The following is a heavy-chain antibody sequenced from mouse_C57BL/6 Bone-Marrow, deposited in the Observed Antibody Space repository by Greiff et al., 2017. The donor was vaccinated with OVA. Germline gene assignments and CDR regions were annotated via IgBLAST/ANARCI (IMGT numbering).Heavy chain of an antibody. CDR2: FYPGSGSI. J-gene: IGHJ3*01. V-gene: IGHV1-62-2*01. CDR3: EKHEEMGWCDC. CDR1: GYTFTEYT. Sequence: QVQLQQSGAELVKPGASVKLSCKAFGYTFTEYTIHWVKQRSGQGLEWIAWFYPGSGSIKYNEKFKDKATLTADKSSSTIYMELNRLTSEDSAVYFYEKHEEMGWCDCWGQGTLITVSA.